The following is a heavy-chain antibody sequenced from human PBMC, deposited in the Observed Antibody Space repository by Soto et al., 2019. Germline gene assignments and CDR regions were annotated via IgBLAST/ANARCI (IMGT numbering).Heavy chain of an antibody. D-gene: IGHD2-2*01. V-gene: IGHV1-18*04. J-gene: IGHJ6*02. CDR1: GYTFTTYG. CDR3: AREVGHMDV. Sequence: QVQLVQSGAEVKKPGASVKVSCKAFGYTFTTYGINWVRQAPGQGLEWMGWVSPYNGDTSYAQKVQGRVTMTTDTSTRTAYLELRSLRSDDTAVYYCAREVGHMDVWGQGTTVTVS. CDR2: VSPYNGDT.